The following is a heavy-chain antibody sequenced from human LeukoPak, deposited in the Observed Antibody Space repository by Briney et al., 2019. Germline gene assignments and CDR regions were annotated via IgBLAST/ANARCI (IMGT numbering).Heavy chain of an antibody. J-gene: IGHJ4*02. D-gene: IGHD3-22*01. CDR1: GYTFTSYY. CDR3: ARAYYESSAYRHAVYFDY. V-gene: IGHV1-46*01. CDR2: INPSGGST. Sequence: ASVKVSCKASGYTFTSYYMHWVRQAPGQGLEWMGIINPSGGSTSYAQKFQGRVTMTRDTSTSTVYMELSSLRSEDTAVYYCARAYYESSAYRHAVYFDYWGQGTLVTVSS.